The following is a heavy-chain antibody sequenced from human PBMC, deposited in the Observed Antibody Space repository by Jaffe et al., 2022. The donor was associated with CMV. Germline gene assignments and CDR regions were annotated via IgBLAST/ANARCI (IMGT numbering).Heavy chain of an antibody. D-gene: IGHD2-15*01. CDR2: IYYSGST. J-gene: IGHJ4*02. CDR3: ARRGDDNCSGGSCYLGYFDY. Sequence: QLQLQESGPGLVKPSETLSLTCTVSGGSISSSSYYWGWIRQPPGKGLEWIGSIYYSGSTYYNPSLKSRVTISVDTSKNQFSLKLSSVTAADTAVYYCARRGDDNCSGGSCYLGYFDYWGQGTLVTVSS. V-gene: IGHV4-39*01. CDR1: GGSISSSSYY.